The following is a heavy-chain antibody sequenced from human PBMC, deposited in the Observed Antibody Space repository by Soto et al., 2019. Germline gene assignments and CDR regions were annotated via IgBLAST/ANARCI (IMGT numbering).Heavy chain of an antibody. J-gene: IGHJ4*02. V-gene: IGHV4-34*01. CDR1: GGSFSDSC. CDR3: ASLSGYYYDSSGHLSFDY. CDR2: INHSGST. D-gene: IGHD3-22*01. Sequence: SETLSLTCAVYGGSFSDSCWSWIRQPPGKGLKRIGEINHSGSTNYNPSLKSRVTISVDTSKNQFSLKLSSVTAADTAVYYCASLSGYYYDSSGHLSFDYWGQGTLVTVSS.